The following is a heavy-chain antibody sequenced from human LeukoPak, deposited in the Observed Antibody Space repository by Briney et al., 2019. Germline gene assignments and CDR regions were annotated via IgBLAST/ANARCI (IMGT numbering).Heavy chain of an antibody. V-gene: IGHV3-9*01. CDR2: ISWNSGSI. D-gene: IGHD3-10*01. Sequence: PGRSLRLSCAASGFTFDDYAMHWVRQARGKGLEWVSGISWNSGSIGYADSVKGRFTISRDNAKNSLYLQMNSLRAEDTALYYCAKDILVRAVGITRYTVPDYWGQGTLVTVSS. CDR1: GFTFDDYA. CDR3: AKDILVRAVGITRYTVPDY. J-gene: IGHJ4*02.